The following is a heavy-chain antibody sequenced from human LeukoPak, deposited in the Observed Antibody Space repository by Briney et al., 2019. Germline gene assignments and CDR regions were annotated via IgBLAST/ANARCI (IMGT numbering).Heavy chain of an antibody. Sequence: GGSLRLSCAASGFTFSSYAMSWVRQAPGKGLEWVSAISGSGGSTYYADSVKGRFTISRDNSKNTLYLQMNSLRAEDTAVYYCAKMAVTTSIVGYYYYMDVWGKGTTVTVSS. V-gene: IGHV3-23*01. D-gene: IGHD4-17*01. J-gene: IGHJ6*03. CDR1: GFTFSSYA. CDR3: AKMAVTTSIVGYYYYMDV. CDR2: ISGSGGST.